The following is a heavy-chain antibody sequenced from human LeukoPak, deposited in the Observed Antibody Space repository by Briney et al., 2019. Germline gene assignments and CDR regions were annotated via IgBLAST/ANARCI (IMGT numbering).Heavy chain of an antibody. J-gene: IGHJ4*02. Sequence: SVKVSCKASGGTFSSYAISWVRQAPGQGLEWMGRIIPIFGTANYAQKFQGRVTITTDESTSTAYMELSSLRSEDTAVYYCARVPGDSSGWYLPDYWGQGTLVTVSS. CDR3: ARVPGDSSGWYLPDY. V-gene: IGHV1-69*05. CDR2: IIPIFGTA. D-gene: IGHD6-19*01. CDR1: GGTFSSYA.